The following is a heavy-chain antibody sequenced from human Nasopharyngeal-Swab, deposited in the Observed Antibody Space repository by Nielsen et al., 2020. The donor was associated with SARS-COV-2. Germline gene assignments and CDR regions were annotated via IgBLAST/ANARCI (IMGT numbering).Heavy chain of an antibody. V-gene: IGHV3-23*01. D-gene: IGHD3-22*01. CDR3: ARYDDYYDSSGYAY. J-gene: IGHJ4*02. CDR1: GFNFNNYA. CDR2: ISVSGGRT. Sequence: GESLKISCAASGFNFNNYAMSWVRQAPGKGPEWVSGISVSGGRTYYADSVTGRFTISRDNSKNMLVLQMNSLRAEDTAVYYCARYDDYYDSSGYAYWGQGTLVTVSS.